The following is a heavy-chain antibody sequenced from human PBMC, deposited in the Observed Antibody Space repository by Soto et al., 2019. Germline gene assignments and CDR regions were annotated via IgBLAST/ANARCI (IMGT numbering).Heavy chain of an antibody. CDR2: IYYSGNT. CDR3: ARIPVDTSMIYWLDP. Sequence: SETLSLTCAVYVGSFSGYYWSWIRQPPGKGLEWIGYIYYSGNTNYNPSLKSRVIISVDTSKNLFSLKLTSVTAADTAVYYCARIPVDTSMIYWLDPWGQGTLVTVSS. CDR1: VGSFSGYY. V-gene: IGHV4-59*01. J-gene: IGHJ5*02. D-gene: IGHD5-18*01.